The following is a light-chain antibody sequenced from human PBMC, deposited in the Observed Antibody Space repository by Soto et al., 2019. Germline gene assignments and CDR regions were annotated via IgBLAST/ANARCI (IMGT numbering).Light chain of an antibody. CDR2: CAS. CDR3: QQYGSSPRT. CDR1: QSVSYSF. Sequence: EIVLTQSRGTLSLSPGERATLSCRASQSVSYSFLAWYQQKPGQAPRLLIYCASSRATGIPDRFSGSGSGTDFTLTISRLEPEDFAVYYCQQYGSSPRTFGQGTKLEIK. J-gene: IGKJ2*01. V-gene: IGKV3-20*01.